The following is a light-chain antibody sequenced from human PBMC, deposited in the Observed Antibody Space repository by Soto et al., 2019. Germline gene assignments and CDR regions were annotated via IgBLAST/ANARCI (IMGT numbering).Light chain of an antibody. J-gene: IGLJ1*01. V-gene: IGLV2-14*01. Sequence: QSVLTQPASVSGSPGQSITISCTGTSSDVGGYNYVSWYQQHPGKAPKLMIYDVINRPSGVSNRFSGSKSGNTASLTISGLQAEDEADYYCSSYTSSSTLVVFGTGTQVTVL. CDR3: SSYTSSSTLVV. CDR2: DVI. CDR1: SSDVGGYNY.